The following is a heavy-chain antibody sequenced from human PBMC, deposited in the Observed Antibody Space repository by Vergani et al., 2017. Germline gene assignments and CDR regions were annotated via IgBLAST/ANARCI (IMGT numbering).Heavy chain of an antibody. V-gene: IGHV4-39*01. J-gene: IGHJ4*02. CDR3: ARTLSPYESSGYYYGYYFDY. CDR2: IYYSGNT. D-gene: IGHD3-22*01. Sequence: QLQLQESGPGLVKPSETLSLTCTVSGGSINSSSYYWGWIRQPPGKGLEWIGSIYYSGNTYYNPSLKSRVTISVDTSKNQCSLRLKSVTAADTAVYYCARTLSPYESSGYYYGYYFDYWGQGTLVTVSS. CDR1: GGSINSSSYY.